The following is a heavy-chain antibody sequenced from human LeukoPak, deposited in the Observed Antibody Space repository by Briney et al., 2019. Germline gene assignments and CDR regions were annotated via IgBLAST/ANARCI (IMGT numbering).Heavy chain of an antibody. V-gene: IGHV1-8*01. Sequence: ASVKVSCKASGYTFTSYDINWVRQATGQGLEWMGWMNTNSGNTGYAQKFQGRVTMTRNTSISTAYMELSSLRSEDTAVYYCATASTVTTERGSVVRAFDIWGQGTMVTVSS. CDR3: ATASTVTTERGSVVRAFDI. J-gene: IGHJ3*02. CDR2: MNTNSGNT. D-gene: IGHD4-17*01. CDR1: GYTFTSYD.